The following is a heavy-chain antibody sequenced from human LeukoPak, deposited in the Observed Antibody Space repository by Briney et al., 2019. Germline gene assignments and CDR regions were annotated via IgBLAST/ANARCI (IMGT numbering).Heavy chain of an antibody. CDR3: ARRAAGNLDY. CDR1: GYRFTSYW. Sequence: HRESLKISCKGSGYRFTSYWIGWVRQMPGKGLEWMGIIYPGDSDTRYSPSFQGQVTISADKSISTAYLQWSSLKASYPAMYFCARRAAGNLDYWGQGTLVTVSS. CDR2: IYPGDSDT. J-gene: IGHJ4*02. V-gene: IGHV5-51*01. D-gene: IGHD6-13*01.